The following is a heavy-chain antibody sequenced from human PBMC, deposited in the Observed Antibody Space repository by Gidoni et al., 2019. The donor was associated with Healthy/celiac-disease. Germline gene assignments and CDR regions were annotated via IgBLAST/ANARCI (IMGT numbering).Heavy chain of an antibody. CDR2: ISSSSSYT. D-gene: IGHD3-10*01. Sequence: QVQLVESGGGLVKPGGSLRLACAASGFTFSDYYMSWIRQAPGRGLGWFSYISSSSSYTNYADSVKGRFTISRDNAKNSLYLQMNSLRAEDTAVYYCASNGFGEPPDYWGQGTLVTVSS. CDR3: ASNGFGEPPDY. CDR1: GFTFSDYY. V-gene: IGHV3-11*06. J-gene: IGHJ4*02.